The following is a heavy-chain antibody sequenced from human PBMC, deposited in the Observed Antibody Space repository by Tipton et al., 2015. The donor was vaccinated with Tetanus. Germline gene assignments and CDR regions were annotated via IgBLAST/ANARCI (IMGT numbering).Heavy chain of an antibody. Sequence: SLRLSCAASGFSFSSYGMHWVRQAPSKGLDWVAYITNDGKFQYYADSVKGRFTISRDNSKSTFHLQLDSLRVDDTAVYYCAREGSNTWYYLDYWGQGTLVTVSS. CDR1: GFSFSSYG. D-gene: IGHD2-15*01. CDR3: AREGSNTWYYLDY. CDR2: ITNDGKFQ. J-gene: IGHJ4*02. V-gene: IGHV3-30*03.